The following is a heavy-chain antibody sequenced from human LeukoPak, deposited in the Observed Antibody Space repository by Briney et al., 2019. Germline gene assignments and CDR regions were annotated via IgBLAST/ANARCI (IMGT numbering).Heavy chain of an antibody. CDR3: ARDFALIVGATFIDY. D-gene: IGHD1-26*01. CDR1: GFTFSSYS. Sequence: GGSLRLSCAASGFTFSSYSMNWVRQAPGKGLEWVSSISSSSSYIYHADSVKGRFTISRDNAKNSLYLQMNSLRAEDTAVYYCARDFALIVGATFIDYWGQGTLVTVSS. V-gene: IGHV3-21*01. CDR2: ISSSSSYI. J-gene: IGHJ4*02.